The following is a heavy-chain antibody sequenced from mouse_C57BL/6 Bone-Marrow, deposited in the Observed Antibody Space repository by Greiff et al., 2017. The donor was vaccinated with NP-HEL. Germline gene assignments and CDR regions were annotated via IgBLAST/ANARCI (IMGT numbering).Heavy chain of an antibody. CDR1: GYTFTSYW. V-gene: IGHV1-50*01. J-gene: IGHJ4*01. Sequence: QVHVKQPGAELVKPGASVKLSCKASGYTFTSYWMQWVKQRPGQGLEWIGEIDPSDSYTNYNQKFKGKATLTVDTSSSTAYMQLSSLTSEDSAVYYCARSGGNYPYYYAMDYWGQGTSVTVSS. D-gene: IGHD2-1*01. CDR3: ARSGGNYPYYYAMDY. CDR2: IDPSDSYT.